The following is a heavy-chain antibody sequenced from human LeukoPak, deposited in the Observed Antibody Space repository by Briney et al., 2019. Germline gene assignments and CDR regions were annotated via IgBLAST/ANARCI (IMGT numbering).Heavy chain of an antibody. CDR3: AKDTITGTTGWFDP. J-gene: IGHJ5*02. CDR1: GFIFSSYA. CDR2: ISSDGST. D-gene: IGHD1-7*01. V-gene: IGHV3-23*01. Sequence: GGSLRLSCAASGFIFSSYAMSWVRQAPGKGLEWVSTISSDGSTYYADSVKGRFTISRDNSKNTVYLQMNSLRAEDTAVYYCAKDTITGTTGWFDPRGQGTLVTVSS.